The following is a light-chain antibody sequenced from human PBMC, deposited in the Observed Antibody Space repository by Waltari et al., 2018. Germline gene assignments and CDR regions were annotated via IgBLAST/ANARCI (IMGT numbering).Light chain of an antibody. CDR3: SSYTSSSTYV. J-gene: IGLJ1*01. Sequence: HSVLTQPASVSGSPGQSITISCTGTSSDVGGYNYFSWYHQYPGKAPKLIIYDVRKWPSGVSHRFSGSKSGDTASLTISGLQAEDEADYYCSSYTSSSTYVFGTGTKVTVL. CDR1: SSDVGGYNY. CDR2: DVR. V-gene: IGLV2-14*01.